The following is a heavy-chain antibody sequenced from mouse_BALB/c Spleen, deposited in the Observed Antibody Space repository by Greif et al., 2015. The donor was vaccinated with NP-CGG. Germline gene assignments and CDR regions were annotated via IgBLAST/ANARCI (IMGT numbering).Heavy chain of an antibody. CDR2: IYPGDGDT. D-gene: IGHD2-1*01. Sequence: VQLQQSGAELVRPGSSVKISCKASGYAFSSYWMNWVKQRPGQGLEWIGQIYPGDGDTNYNGKFKGKATLTADKSSSTAYMQLSSLTSEDSAVYFCARNYGNSYYYAMDYWGQGTSVTVSS. CDR3: ARNYGNSYYYAMDY. CDR1: GYAFSSYW. J-gene: IGHJ4*01. V-gene: IGHV1-80*01.